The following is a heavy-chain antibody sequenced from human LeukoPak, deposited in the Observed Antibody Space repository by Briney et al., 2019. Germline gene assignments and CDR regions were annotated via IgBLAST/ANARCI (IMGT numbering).Heavy chain of an antibody. V-gene: IGHV4-34*01. Sequence: SETLSLTCAVYGGSFSGYYWSWIRQPPGKGLEWIGEINHSGSTNYNPSLKSRVTISVDTSKNQFSLKLSSVTAADTAVYYCARGAVLAARRAFDYWGQGTLVTVSS. CDR2: INHSGST. D-gene: IGHD6-6*01. CDR3: ARGAVLAARRAFDY. CDR1: GGSFSGYY. J-gene: IGHJ4*02.